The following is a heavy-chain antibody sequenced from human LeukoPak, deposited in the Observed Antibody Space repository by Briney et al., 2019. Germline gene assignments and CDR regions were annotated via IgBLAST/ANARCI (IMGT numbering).Heavy chain of an antibody. Sequence: PGGSLRLSCAASGFTFSNYWMNWVRQAPGKGLEWVASIGQDGSENYYVDSVKGRFTISRDNAKNSLYLQMNSLRVEDTAVYYCERGGGWYFDYWGQGALITASS. CDR2: IGQDGSEN. D-gene: IGHD6-19*01. CDR1: GFTFSNYW. CDR3: ERGGGWYFDY. V-gene: IGHV3-7*01. J-gene: IGHJ4*02.